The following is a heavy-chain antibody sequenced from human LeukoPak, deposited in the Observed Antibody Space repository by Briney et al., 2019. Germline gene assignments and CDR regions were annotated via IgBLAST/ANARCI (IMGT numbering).Heavy chain of an antibody. CDR3: ARGPSAGIVDY. J-gene: IGHJ4*02. CDR2: IKQDGSEK. V-gene: IGHV3-7*04. Sequence: GGSLRLSCAASGFSSRIYWMSWVCQAPGKGLEWVANIKQDGSEKYYVDSVKGRFTISRDNAKNSLYLQMNSLRAEDTAVYYCARGPSAGIVDYWGQGTLVTVSS. D-gene: IGHD1-1*01. CDR1: GFSSRIYW.